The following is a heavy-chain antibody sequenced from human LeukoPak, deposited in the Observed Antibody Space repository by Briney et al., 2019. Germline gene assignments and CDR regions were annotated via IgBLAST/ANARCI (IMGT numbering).Heavy chain of an antibody. V-gene: IGHV3-74*01. J-gene: IGHJ4*02. Sequence: PGGSLRLSCAASGFTFSSYWMHWVRQAPGKGLVWVSRINSDGSSTSYADSVKGRFTISRDNAKNTLYLQMNSLRAEDTAVYYCARGSAYSGYQDYGGQGTLVTVSS. D-gene: IGHD5-12*01. CDR1: GFTFSSYW. CDR2: INSDGSST. CDR3: ARGSAYSGYQDY.